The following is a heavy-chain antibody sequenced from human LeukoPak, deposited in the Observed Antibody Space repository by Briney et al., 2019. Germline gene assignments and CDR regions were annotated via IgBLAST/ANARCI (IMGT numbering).Heavy chain of an antibody. CDR2: INSDGSST. Sequence: GGSLRLSCAASGFTFSSYWMHWVRQAPGKGLVWVSRINSDGSSTSYADSVKGRFTISRDNAKNTLYLQMNSLRAEDTAVYYCEKREYYVFWSGYYYYYGMDVGGQGTTVTVPS. CDR1: GFTFSSYW. CDR3: EKREYYVFWSGYYYYYGMDV. V-gene: IGHV3-74*01. J-gene: IGHJ6*02. D-gene: IGHD3-3*01.